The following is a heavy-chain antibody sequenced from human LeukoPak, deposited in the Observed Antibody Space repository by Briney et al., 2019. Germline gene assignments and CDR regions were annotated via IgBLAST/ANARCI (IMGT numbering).Heavy chain of an antibody. CDR2: ISAYNGNT. J-gene: IGHJ6*02. V-gene: IGHV1-18*01. CDR3: ARDCSGGSCYPGYYGMDV. Sequence: ASVKVSCKASGYTFTSYGISWVRQAPGQGLEWMGWISAYNGNTNYAQKLQGRVTMTTDTSTSTAYMELRSLRSDDTAVYYCARDCSGGSCYPGYYGMDVWGQGTTVTVSS. D-gene: IGHD2-15*01. CDR1: GYTFTSYG.